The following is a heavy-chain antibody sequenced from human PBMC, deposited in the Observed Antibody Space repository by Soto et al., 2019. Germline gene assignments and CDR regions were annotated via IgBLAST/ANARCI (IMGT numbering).Heavy chain of an antibody. CDR2: IRSKAYGGTT. Sequence: GGSLRLSWTASGFTFGDYAMSWFRQAPGKGLEWVGFIRSKAYGGTTEYAASVKGRFTISRDDSKSIAYLQMNSLKTEDTAVYYCTRAEIQDYYDSSGPPTSNDYWGQGTLVTVSS. J-gene: IGHJ4*02. CDR3: TRAEIQDYYDSSGPPTSNDY. CDR1: GFTFGDYA. V-gene: IGHV3-49*03. D-gene: IGHD3-22*01.